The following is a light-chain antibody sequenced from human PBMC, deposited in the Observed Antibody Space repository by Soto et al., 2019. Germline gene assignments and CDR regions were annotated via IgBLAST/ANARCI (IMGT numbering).Light chain of an antibody. J-gene: IGKJ3*01. Sequence: GWTKNPATLSLSPGERATLSCRASQSVNNYLAWYQQKPGQVPRLLIYDASNGATGIPARFSGSGSGTDFTLTISSLEPEDFTLYYCQQRSNWPRTFGPGTKV. CDR3: QQRSNWPRT. CDR1: QSVNNY. V-gene: IGKV3-11*01. CDR2: DAS.